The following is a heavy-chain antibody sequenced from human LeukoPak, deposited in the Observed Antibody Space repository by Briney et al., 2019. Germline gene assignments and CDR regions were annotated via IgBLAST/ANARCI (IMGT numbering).Heavy chain of an antibody. CDR1: GFTYNNYY. V-gene: IGHV3-7*01. J-gene: IGHJ5*02. CDR2: INQDGSRR. D-gene: IGHD2/OR15-2a*01. CDR3: ARSLWPEDL. Sequence: QAGGSLRLSCAASGFTYNNYYMSWVRQAPGKGLEWVANINQDGSRRYYMDSAKGRFTISRDNAKKSVYLQMDSLRAEDTAVYYCARSLWPEDLWGQGTLVTVSS.